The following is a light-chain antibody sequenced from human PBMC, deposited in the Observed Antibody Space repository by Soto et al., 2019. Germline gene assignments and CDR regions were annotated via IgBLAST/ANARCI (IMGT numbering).Light chain of an antibody. CDR2: GAS. J-gene: IGKJ3*01. CDR3: QQYGSSPFT. CDR1: QSVSSSY. Sequence: EIVLTQSPGTLSLSPGERATLSCRASQSVSSSYLAWYQQKPGQAPRLLIYGASSSATRIPARFSGSGSGTDFTLTISRLEPEDFAVYYCQQYGSSPFTFRPGTKVDIK. V-gene: IGKV3-20*01.